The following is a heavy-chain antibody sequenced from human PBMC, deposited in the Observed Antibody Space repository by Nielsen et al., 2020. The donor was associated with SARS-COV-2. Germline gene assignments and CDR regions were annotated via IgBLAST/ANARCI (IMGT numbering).Heavy chain of an antibody. J-gene: IGHJ4*02. CDR2: INPSGGST. CDR1: GYTFTTYN. Sequence: ASVKVSCKASGYTFTTYNMFWVRQAPGQGLEWMGTINPSGGSTTYAQKFQGRVTMTRDTSTNTVYMELSSLTSDDTAVYYCAKTTFSGSYYPASWGQGTLVTVSS. CDR3: AKTTFSGSYYPAS. D-gene: IGHD1-26*01. V-gene: IGHV1-46*01.